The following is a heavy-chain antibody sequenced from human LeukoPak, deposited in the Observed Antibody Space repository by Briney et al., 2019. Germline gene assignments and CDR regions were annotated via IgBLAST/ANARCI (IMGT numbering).Heavy chain of an antibody. Sequence: SETLSLTCAVSGYSISSGYHWGWIRQPPGKGLEWIGSIYHSGSTYYNPSLKSRVTISVDTSKNQFSLKLNSVTAADTAMYYCAFLGYSYGIDYWGQGTLVTVSS. CDR1: GYSISSGYH. D-gene: IGHD5-18*01. J-gene: IGHJ4*02. CDR2: IYHSGST. V-gene: IGHV4-38-2*01. CDR3: AFLGYSYGIDY.